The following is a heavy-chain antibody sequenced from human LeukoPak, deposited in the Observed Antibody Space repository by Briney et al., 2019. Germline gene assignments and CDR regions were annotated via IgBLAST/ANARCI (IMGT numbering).Heavy chain of an antibody. D-gene: IGHD6-19*01. CDR3: ARGSAWYFVY. CDR2: IYYSGNT. V-gene: IGHV4-61*01. Sequence: SETLSLTCTVSGDSFSSGSSHWRWLRQPPGRGLEWIGYIYYSGNTNYNPSLKSRVTISVDTSKNQFSLKLSSVTAADTALYYCARGSAWYFVYWGQGTLVTASS. CDR1: GDSFSSGSSH. J-gene: IGHJ4*02.